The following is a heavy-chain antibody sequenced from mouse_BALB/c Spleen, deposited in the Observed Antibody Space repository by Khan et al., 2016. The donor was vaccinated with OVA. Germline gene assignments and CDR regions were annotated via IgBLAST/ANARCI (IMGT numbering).Heavy chain of an antibody. CDR3: ASHLTGSFAY. Sequence: EVQLVESGGDSVKPGGSLKLSCAASGFTFSSYSMSWVRQTPDKRLEWVATMSSGGDYTYYPDSVKGRFTISRDNAKNTLYLQMSSLRSEDTAMYYWASHLTGSFAYWGQGTLVTVSA. CDR2: MSSGGDYT. CDR1: GFTFSSYS. J-gene: IGHJ3*01. V-gene: IGHV5-6*01. D-gene: IGHD4-1*01.